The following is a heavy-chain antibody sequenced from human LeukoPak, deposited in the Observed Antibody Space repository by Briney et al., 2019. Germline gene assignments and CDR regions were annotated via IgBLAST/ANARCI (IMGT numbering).Heavy chain of an antibody. V-gene: IGHV3-33*01. CDR1: GFTFSSYG. CDR3: ARANPRYSSSWYVLGWFDP. CDR2: MWYDGSNK. Sequence: PGRSLRLSCAASGFTFSSYGMHWVRQAPGKGLEWVAVMWYDGSNKYYADSVKGRFTISRDNSKNTLYLQMNSLRAEDTAVYYCARANPRYSSSWYVLGWFDPWGQGTLVTVSS. D-gene: IGHD6-13*01. J-gene: IGHJ5*02.